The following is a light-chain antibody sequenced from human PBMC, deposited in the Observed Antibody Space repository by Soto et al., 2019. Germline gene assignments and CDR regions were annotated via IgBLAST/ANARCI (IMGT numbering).Light chain of an antibody. CDR3: SSFAGNNNLV. J-gene: IGLJ2*01. Sequence: QSALTQPPSASGYPGQSVAISCTGTSSDVGGDNYVSWYQQHPGKAPKLMISEVSKRPSGVPDRFSGSKSGNTASLTVSGLQAEDEADYYCSSFAGNNNLVFGGGTKLTVL. CDR1: SSDVGGDNY. V-gene: IGLV2-8*01. CDR2: EVS.